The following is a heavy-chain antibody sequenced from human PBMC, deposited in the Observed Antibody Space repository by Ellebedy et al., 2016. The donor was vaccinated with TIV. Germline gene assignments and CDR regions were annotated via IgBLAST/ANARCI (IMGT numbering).Heavy chain of an antibody. D-gene: IGHD2-2*01. CDR3: AAGWVPAAPLQP. J-gene: IGHJ5*02. CDR2: VSYRGTT. V-gene: IGHV4-59*12. Sequence: MPSETLSLTCSVSGGSISSYYWSWIRQPPGKGLEWIAYVSYRGTTNYNPSLKSRVTMSVDTSKNQFSLKLSSVTAADTAVYYCAAGWVPAAPLQPWGQGTLVTVSS. CDR1: GGSISSYY.